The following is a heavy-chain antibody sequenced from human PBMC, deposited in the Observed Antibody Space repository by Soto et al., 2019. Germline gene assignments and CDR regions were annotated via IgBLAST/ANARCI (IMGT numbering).Heavy chain of an antibody. CDR2: IIPIFGTA. Sequence: QVQLVQSGAEVKKPGSSVKVSYKASGGTFSSYAISWVRQAPGQGLEWMGGIIPIFGTANYAQKFQGRVTITADESTSTAYMELSSLRSEDTAVYYCARIFYDSSGYSYYFDYWGQGTLVTVSS. CDR1: GGTFSSYA. D-gene: IGHD3-22*01. V-gene: IGHV1-69*01. J-gene: IGHJ4*02. CDR3: ARIFYDSSGYSYYFDY.